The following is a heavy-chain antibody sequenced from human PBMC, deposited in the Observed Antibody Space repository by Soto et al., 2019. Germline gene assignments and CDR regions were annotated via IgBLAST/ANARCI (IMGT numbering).Heavy chain of an antibody. V-gene: IGHV1-69*02. D-gene: IGHD3-16*01. J-gene: IGHJ5*02. CDR1: GGTFSSYT. Sequence: SVKVFCKASGGTFSSYTISWVRQAPGQGLEWMGRIIPILGIANYAQKFQGRVTITRDTSATIAYMELISLTSEDTAVYYCARNPIGGPSWFDPWGQGTLVTVSS. CDR2: IIPILGIA. CDR3: ARNPIGGPSWFDP.